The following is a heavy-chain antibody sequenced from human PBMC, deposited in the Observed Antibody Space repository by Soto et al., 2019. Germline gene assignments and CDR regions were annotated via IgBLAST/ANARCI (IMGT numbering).Heavy chain of an antibody. Sequence: QVQLQESGPGLVKPSETLSLTCTVSGGSISNHYWSWIRQPPGKGLEWIGYIYYNGKINYNPPLKSRVTMSVDTSKNQISLTLSSVTAADTAVYYCTRANWYSEYWGQGTLVTVSS. CDR1: GGSISNHY. J-gene: IGHJ4*02. D-gene: IGHD7-27*01. CDR3: TRANWYSEY. CDR2: IYYNGKI. V-gene: IGHV4-59*11.